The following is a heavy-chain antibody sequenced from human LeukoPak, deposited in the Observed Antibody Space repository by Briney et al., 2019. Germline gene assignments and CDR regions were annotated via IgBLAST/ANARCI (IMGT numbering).Heavy chain of an antibody. D-gene: IGHD6-19*01. V-gene: IGHV4-59*01. CDR3: ARDARGWTGYYYYMDV. CDR1: GGSISSYY. CDR2: IYYSGST. J-gene: IGHJ6*03. Sequence: PSETLSLTCTVSGGSISSYYWSWIRQPPGKGLEWIGYIYYSGSTNYNPSLKSRVTISVDTSKNQFSLKLSPVTAADTAVYYCARDARGWTGYYYYMDVWGKGTTVTISS.